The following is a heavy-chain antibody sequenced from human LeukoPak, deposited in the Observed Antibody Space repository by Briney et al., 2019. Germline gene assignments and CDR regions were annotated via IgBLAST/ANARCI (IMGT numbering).Heavy chain of an antibody. CDR3: ARVAVTSAWINDAFDI. Sequence: GGSLRLSCAASGFTFSSYWMHWVRQAPGKGLVWVSRINSDGSSTSYADSVKGRFTISRDNAKNSLYVQINSLRAEDTALYYCARVAVTSAWINDAFDIWGQGTVVTVSS. J-gene: IGHJ3*02. V-gene: IGHV3-74*01. CDR2: INSDGSST. CDR1: GFTFSSYW. D-gene: IGHD6-19*01.